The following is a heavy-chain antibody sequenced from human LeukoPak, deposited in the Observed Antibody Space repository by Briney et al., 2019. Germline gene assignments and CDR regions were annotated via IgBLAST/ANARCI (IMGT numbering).Heavy chain of an antibody. D-gene: IGHD5-12*01. Sequence: SVKVSCKASGGTFSSYAISWVQQAPGQGLEWMGGIIPIFGTANYAQKFQGRVTITADESTSTAYMELSSLRSEDTAVYYCARGGYSGSLWDLGTDDYYYGMDVWGQGTTVTVSS. CDR1: GGTFSSYA. CDR2: IIPIFGTA. CDR3: ARGGYSGSLWDLGTDDYYYGMDV. J-gene: IGHJ6*02. V-gene: IGHV1-69*13.